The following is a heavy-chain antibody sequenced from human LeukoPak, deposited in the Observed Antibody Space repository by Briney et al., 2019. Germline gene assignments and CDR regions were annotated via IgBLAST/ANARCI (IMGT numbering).Heavy chain of an antibody. D-gene: IGHD2-2*01. CDR1: GGSISSYY. Sequence: SETLSLTCTVSGGSISSYYWSWIRQPPGKGLEWVGYISYSGTTHSTPSLKSRITISVDTSKNQFSLKLSSVTAADTAVYYCASKSLGYCSSTSCYVNYYGMDVWGQGTTVTVSS. V-gene: IGHV4-59*01. CDR2: ISYSGTT. CDR3: ASKSLGYCSSTSCYVNYYGMDV. J-gene: IGHJ6*02.